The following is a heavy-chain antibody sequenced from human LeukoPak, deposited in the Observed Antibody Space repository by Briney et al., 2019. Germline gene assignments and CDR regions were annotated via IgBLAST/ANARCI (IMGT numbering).Heavy chain of an antibody. CDR1: GFTFSSYA. Sequence: PGGSLRLSCAASGFTFSSYAVSWIRQAPGKGLEWVSYISSSGSTIYYADSVKGRFTISRDNAKNSLYLQMNSLRAEDTAVYYCVRDSTYAFDNWGQGTLVTVSS. CDR3: VRDSTYAFDN. J-gene: IGHJ4*02. CDR2: ISSSGSTI. V-gene: IGHV3-11*04.